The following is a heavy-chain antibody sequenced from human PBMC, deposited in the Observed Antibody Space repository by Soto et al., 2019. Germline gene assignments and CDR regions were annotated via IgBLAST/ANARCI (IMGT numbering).Heavy chain of an antibody. CDR2: IYWDDDK. Sequence: ESGPTLVNPTQTLTLTCTFSGFSLSTSGVGVGWIRQPPGKALEWLALIYWDDDKRYSPSLKSRLTITKDTSKNQVVLTMTNMDPVDTATYYCAHTGGDYPFDYYYYYLDFWGKGTTVTVSS. V-gene: IGHV2-5*02. D-gene: IGHD4-17*01. CDR1: GFSLSTSGVG. CDR3: AHTGGDYPFDYYYYYLDF. J-gene: IGHJ6*03.